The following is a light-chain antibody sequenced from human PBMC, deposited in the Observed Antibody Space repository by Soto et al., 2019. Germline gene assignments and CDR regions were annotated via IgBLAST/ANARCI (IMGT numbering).Light chain of an antibody. V-gene: IGKV1-27*01. CDR2: ATS. J-gene: IGKJ4*01. CDR3: QKYKSAPLT. Sequence: DVQMTQSPSSLSASVGDRVTITCRASKGIAPYLAWFQQKPGKVPRLLIYATSTLQSGVPSRFSGSGSGTEFTLTISSLQPEDVASYYCQKYKSAPLTFGRGTKVEIK. CDR1: KGIAPY.